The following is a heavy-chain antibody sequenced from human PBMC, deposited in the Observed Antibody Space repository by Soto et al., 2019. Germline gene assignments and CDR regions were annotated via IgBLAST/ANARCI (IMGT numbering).Heavy chain of an antibody. CDR1: GFTFVDYA. CDR2: IRWNSGSI. Sequence: EVQLVESGGGLVQPVRSLSLSCAASGFTFVDYAMHWVRQAPGKGLEWVSGIRWNSGSIGYADSVKGRFTISRDNAKNSLYLQMNSLRAEDTALYYCAKDMGRLRWLRLLDYWGQGTLVTVSS. D-gene: IGHD5-12*01. CDR3: AKDMGRLRWLRLLDY. V-gene: IGHV3-9*01. J-gene: IGHJ4*02.